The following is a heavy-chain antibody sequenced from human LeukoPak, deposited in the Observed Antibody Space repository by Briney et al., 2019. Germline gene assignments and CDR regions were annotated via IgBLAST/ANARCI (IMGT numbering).Heavy chain of an antibody. J-gene: IGHJ4*02. CDR2: ISWNSGSI. V-gene: IGHV3-9*01. CDR3: AKDVSYSSSWFDY. Sequence: GGSLRLSCAASGFTFDDYAMHWVRQAPGKGLEWVSGISWNSGSIGYADSVKGRFTISRDNAKNSLYLQINSLRAEDTALYYCAKDVSYSSSWFDYWGQGTLVTVSS. D-gene: IGHD6-13*01. CDR1: GFTFDDYA.